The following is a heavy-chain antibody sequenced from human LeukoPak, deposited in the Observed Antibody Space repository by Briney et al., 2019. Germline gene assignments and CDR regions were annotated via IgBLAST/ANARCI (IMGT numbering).Heavy chain of an antibody. CDR1: GYTFTSYY. J-gene: IGHJ4*02. D-gene: IGHD2-21*02. CDR3: ARVAYCGGDRYSGKEGYYFDY. V-gene: IGHV1-46*01. Sequence: GASVKVSCKASGYTFTSYYMHWVRQAPGQGLEWMGIINPSGGSTSYAQKFQGRVTMTRDTSTSTVYMELSSLRSEDTAVYYCARVAYCGGDRYSGKEGYYFDYWGQGTLVTVSS. CDR2: INPSGGST.